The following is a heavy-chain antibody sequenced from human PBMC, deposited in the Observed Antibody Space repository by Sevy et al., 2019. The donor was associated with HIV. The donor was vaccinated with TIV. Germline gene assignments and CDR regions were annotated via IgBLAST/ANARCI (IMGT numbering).Heavy chain of an antibody. Sequence: GGSLRLSCAASGFTFSDYYMSWIRQAPGKGLEWVSYISSSGSTIYYADSVKGRFTISRDNAKNSLYLQMNSLRAEDTAVYYCAREWNSEIYCSGGSNCYYYYYGMDVWGQGTTVTVSS. D-gene: IGHD2-15*01. CDR3: AREWNSEIYCSGGSNCYYYYYGMDV. J-gene: IGHJ6*02. V-gene: IGHV3-11*01. CDR1: GFTFSDYY. CDR2: ISSSGSTI.